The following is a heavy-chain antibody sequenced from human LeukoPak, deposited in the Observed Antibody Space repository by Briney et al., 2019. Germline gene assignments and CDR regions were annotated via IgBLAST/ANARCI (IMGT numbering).Heavy chain of an antibody. D-gene: IGHD6-13*01. CDR1: GGTFSSYA. J-gene: IGHJ4*02. V-gene: IGHV1-69*13. CDR3: ARVSGYSSTFDY. CDR2: IIPIFGTA. Sequence: SVKVFCKASGGTFSSYAISWVRQAPGQGLEWMGGIIPIFGTANYAQKFQGRVTITADESTSTAYMELSSLRSEDTAVYYCARVSGYSSTFDYWGQGTLVTVSS.